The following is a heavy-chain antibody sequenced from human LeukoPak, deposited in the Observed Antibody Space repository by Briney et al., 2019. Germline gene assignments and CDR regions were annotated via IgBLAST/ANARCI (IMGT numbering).Heavy chain of an antibody. D-gene: IGHD1-20*01. V-gene: IGHV4-59*01. CDR2: TYYSGST. Sequence: SETLSLTCTVSGGSISSYYWSWIRQPPGKGLEWIGYTYYSGSTNYNPSLKSRVTISVDTSKNQFSLKLSSVTAADTAVYYCARDGYNWNDLDYWGQGTLVTVSS. CDR3: ARDGYNWNDLDY. CDR1: GGSISSYY. J-gene: IGHJ4*02.